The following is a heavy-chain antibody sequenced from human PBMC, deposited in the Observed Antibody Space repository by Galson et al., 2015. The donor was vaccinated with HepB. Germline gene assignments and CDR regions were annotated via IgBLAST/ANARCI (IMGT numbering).Heavy chain of an antibody. V-gene: IGHV1-69*13. CDR2: IIPIFGTA. CDR3: ARVTRSVAGTGYFDY. Sequence: SVKVSCKASGGTFSSYAISWVRQAPGQGLEWMGGIIPIFGTANYAQKFQGRVTITADESTSTAYMELGSLRSEDTAVYYCARVTRSVAGTGYFDYWGQGTLVTVSS. CDR1: GGTFSSYA. D-gene: IGHD6-19*01. J-gene: IGHJ4*02.